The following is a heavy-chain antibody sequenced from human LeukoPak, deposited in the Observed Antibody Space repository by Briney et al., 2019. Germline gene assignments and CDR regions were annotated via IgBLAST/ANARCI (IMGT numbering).Heavy chain of an antibody. V-gene: IGHV1-69*05. CDR2: IIPIFGTA. CDR3: ARDPLLAAAGQGWFDP. D-gene: IGHD6-13*01. Sequence: SVKVSCKASGYTFTGYYMHWVRQAPGQGLEWMGGIIPIFGTANYAQKFRGRVTITTDESTSTAYMELSSLRSEDTAVYYCARDPLLAAAGQGWFDPWGQGTLVTVSS. CDR1: GYTFTGYY. J-gene: IGHJ5*02.